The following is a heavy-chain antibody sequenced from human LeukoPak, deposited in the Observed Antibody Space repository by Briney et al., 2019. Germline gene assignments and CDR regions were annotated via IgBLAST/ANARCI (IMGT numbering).Heavy chain of an antibody. CDR3: ARVGLWDYFDY. CDR2: IYYSGST. Sequence: SETLSLTCTVSGGSISSYYWSWIRQPPGKGLEWIGYIYYSGSTNYNPSLKSRVTISVDTSKNQFSLKLSSVTAADTAVYYCARVGLWDYFDYWGQGTQVTVSS. CDR1: GGSISSYY. D-gene: IGHD5-18*01. J-gene: IGHJ4*02. V-gene: IGHV4-59*01.